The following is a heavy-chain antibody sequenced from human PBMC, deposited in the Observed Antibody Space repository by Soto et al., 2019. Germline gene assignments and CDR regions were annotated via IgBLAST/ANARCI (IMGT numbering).Heavy chain of an antibody. CDR3: ASMATYGTLNWFDH. Sequence: QVQLVQSGAEVQRPGASVKVSCRASGYAFGDYDISWVRQAPGQGLEWMGWMNPNSANTGYAQQFQGRVSMTRDMSITTAYLKFSRLITKNTVIYYCASMATYGTLNWFDHWGQGALVTVSS. V-gene: IGHV1-8*01. CDR1: GYAFGDYD. J-gene: IGHJ5*02. CDR2: MNPNSANT. D-gene: IGHD1-1*01.